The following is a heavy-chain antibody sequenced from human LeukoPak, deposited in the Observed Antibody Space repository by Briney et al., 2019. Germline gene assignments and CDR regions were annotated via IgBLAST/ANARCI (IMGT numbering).Heavy chain of an antibody. D-gene: IGHD2-8*01. CDR1: GYTFTDYD. J-gene: IGHJ4*02. V-gene: IGHV1-8*01. Sequence: ASVKVSCKASGYTFTDYDINWVRQATGQGLEWMGWVNPNSGNTGYAQNFQGRITMTMHTSISTAYLELSSLRSDDTAVYYCARGGPPFTTVAKGVYDYWGQGTLVTVSS. CDR2: VNPNSGNT. CDR3: ARGGPPFTTVAKGVYDY.